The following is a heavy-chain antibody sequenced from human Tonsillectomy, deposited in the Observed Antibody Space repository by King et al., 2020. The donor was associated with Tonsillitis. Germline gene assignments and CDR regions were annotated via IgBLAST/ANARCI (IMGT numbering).Heavy chain of an antibody. V-gene: IGHV5-51*01. CDR2: IFPGDAET. D-gene: IGHD4-11*01. CDR1: GYSFSTCW. CDR3: ATDYSNHGGNFDH. Sequence: QLVQSGSEVKKPRESLKISCKGSGYSFSTCWRGWVRQMPGKGLEWMGSIFPGDAETRYSPSFKGQVTISAAKSITTAYPQWSSLKASDTAIYYCATDYSNHGGNFDHWGQGTLVTVSS. J-gene: IGHJ4*02.